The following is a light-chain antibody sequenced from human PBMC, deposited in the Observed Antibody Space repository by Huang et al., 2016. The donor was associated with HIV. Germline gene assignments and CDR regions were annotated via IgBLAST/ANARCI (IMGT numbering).Light chain of an antibody. V-gene: IGKV1-9*01. CDR3: QQLTTYPIT. Sequence: QSPPSVSASIGDSVTFTCRASQDITTFLAWYQQKPGRAPQLLISGASTLQNEVPSRFRGSGSGTDFTLTISSLQPEDIATYYCQQLTTYPITFGPGTRLEIK. CDR2: GAS. CDR1: QDITTF. J-gene: IGKJ5*01.